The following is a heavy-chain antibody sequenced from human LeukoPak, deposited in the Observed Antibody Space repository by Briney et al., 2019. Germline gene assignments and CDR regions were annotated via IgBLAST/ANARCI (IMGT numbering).Heavy chain of an antibody. V-gene: IGHV4-61*02. D-gene: IGHD5-18*01. J-gene: IGHJ6*03. Sequence: PSQTLSLTCTVSGGSISSGSYYWSWIRQPAGKGLEWIGRIYSSGSTNYNPSLKSRVTISVDTSKNQFSLKLSSVTAADTAVYYCAGVGSAMNYYMDVWGKGTTVTISS. CDR1: GGSISSGSYY. CDR3: AGVGSAMNYYMDV. CDR2: IYSSGST.